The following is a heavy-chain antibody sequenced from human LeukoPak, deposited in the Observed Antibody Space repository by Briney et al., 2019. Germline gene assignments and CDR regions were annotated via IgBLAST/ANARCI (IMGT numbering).Heavy chain of an antibody. J-gene: IGHJ4*02. D-gene: IGHD4-23*01. Sequence: GGSLRLSCAASGFTFSSYSMNWVRQAPGKGLEWVSVITSSGHSTYYADSVKGRFTISRDISKNTLYLQMNSLRAEDTAVYYCAKLFGDGGLSAVANDFDYWGQGTLVTVSS. V-gene: IGHV3-23*01. CDR2: ITSSGHST. CDR3: AKLFGDGGLSAVANDFDY. CDR1: GFTFSSYS.